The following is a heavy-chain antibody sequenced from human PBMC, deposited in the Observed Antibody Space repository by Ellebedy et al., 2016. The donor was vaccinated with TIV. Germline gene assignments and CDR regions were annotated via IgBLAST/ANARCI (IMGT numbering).Heavy chain of an antibody. V-gene: IGHV4-59*01. D-gene: IGHD2-2*01. J-gene: IGHJ4*02. CDR1: GGSTRNFY. CDR2: MHYSGSS. Sequence: MPSETLSPTCPVPGGSTRNFYSTWIRQLPGKVLEWHGHMHYSGSSTYNPSLKSRVTMSIDTSKNQFSLKMSSVTAADPAVYYCEASESADSDYWGPGTLVTVSS. CDR3: EASESADSDY.